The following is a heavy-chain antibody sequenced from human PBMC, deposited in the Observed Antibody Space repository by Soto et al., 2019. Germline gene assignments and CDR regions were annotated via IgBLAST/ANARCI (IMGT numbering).Heavy chain of an antibody. CDR1: GGSLNSYY. CDR3: ARGVGSTGTDY. Sequence: SETLSLTCTVSGGSLNSYYWTWIRQSPGKGLEWIGYVSSTGSTNYNPSLKSRLTMSLDTSTNEVSLSLTSVTAADAAVYYCARGVGSTGTDYWGHGILVTVSS. CDR2: VSSTGST. D-gene: IGHD6-13*01. V-gene: IGHV4-59*01. J-gene: IGHJ4*01.